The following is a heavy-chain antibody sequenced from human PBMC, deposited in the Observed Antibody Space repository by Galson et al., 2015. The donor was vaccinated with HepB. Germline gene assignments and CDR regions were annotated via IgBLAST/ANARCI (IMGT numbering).Heavy chain of an antibody. CDR3: ARCGDYYYYMDV. D-gene: IGHD4-17*01. V-gene: IGHV3-21*03. CDR1: GFSFSSYS. Sequence: SLRLSCAASGFSFSSYSLNWVRQAPGKGLEWVSSISSSSNYIYYADPVKGRFTISRDNAKNSLFLQMNSLRAEDTAVYYCARCGDYYYYMDVWGKGTTVTVSS. J-gene: IGHJ6*03. CDR2: ISSSSNYI.